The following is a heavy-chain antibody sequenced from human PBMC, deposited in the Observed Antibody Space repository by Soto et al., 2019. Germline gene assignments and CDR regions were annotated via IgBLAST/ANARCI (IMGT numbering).Heavy chain of an antibody. D-gene: IGHD1-1*01. CDR3: GSYPPEPGQNWFDP. Sequence: QVQLQESGPGLVKPSETLSLTCSVSGGSVSSSSSYWNWIRPPPGKGLEWIGYLHYSAGTSYNPSLKSRVTISVDKYKNQLSLKLTSVTAADTAVYYCGSYPPEPGQNWFDPWGQGTLVTVSS. CDR2: LHYSAGT. CDR1: GGSVSSSSSY. J-gene: IGHJ5*02. V-gene: IGHV4-61*01.